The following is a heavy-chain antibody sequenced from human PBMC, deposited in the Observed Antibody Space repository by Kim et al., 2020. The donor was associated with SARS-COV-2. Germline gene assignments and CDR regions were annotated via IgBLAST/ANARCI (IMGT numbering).Heavy chain of an antibody. J-gene: IGHJ6*02. V-gene: IGHV4-38-2*02. CDR1: GYAISSGYD. CDR2: IHHSGNT. D-gene: IGHD3-10*01. CDR3: ARKGRDGSGSLPVGLDV. Sequence: SETLSLTCTVSGYAISSGYDWGWIRQPPGKGLEWIWSIHHSGNTYYNPSLKSRVTISVDTFKNQFSLNLNSVTAADTAVYYCARKGRDGSGSLPVGLDVWGQGTTVSVSS.